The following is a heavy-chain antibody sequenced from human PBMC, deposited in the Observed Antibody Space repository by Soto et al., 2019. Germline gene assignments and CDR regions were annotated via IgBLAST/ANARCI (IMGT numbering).Heavy chain of an antibody. CDR1: GYTFTGFY. CDR3: ARDRDDYGSGNYYNRIDF. Sequence: ASVKVSCKASGYTFTGFYMHWVRQAPGQGLEWMGWINPNSGGTNYAQKFQGWVTMTRDTSISTAYMELSRLRSEDTAAYYCARDRDDYGSGNYYNRIDFWGQGTLVTVSS. V-gene: IGHV1-2*04. CDR2: INPNSGGT. J-gene: IGHJ4*02. D-gene: IGHD3-10*01.